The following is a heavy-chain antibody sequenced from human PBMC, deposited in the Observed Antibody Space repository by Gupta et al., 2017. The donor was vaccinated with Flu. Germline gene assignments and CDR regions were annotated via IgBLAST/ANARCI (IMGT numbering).Heavy chain of an antibody. D-gene: IGHD3-9*01. CDR1: GGSSSVYS. CDR2: INHTGST. V-gene: IGHV4-34*01. J-gene: IGHJ4*02. CDR3: ARRPLRHLDWRKYYFDY. Sequence: QVQLQQWGAGLLKPSETLSLTCPVYGGSSSVYSWSWIRQPPGKGLEWIGDINHTGSTNYNPSLKGRVTMSVDTSKNQFSLKLTYVTAADTAVYFCARRPLRHLDWRKYYFDYWGQGTLVTGSS.